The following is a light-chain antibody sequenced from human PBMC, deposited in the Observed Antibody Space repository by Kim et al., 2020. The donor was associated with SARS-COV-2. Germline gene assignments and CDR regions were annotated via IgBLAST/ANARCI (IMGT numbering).Light chain of an antibody. CDR3: AAWDDSLNGPV. CDR2: SNN. J-gene: IGLJ3*02. V-gene: IGLV1-44*01. CDR1: SSNIGSNT. Sequence: QSVLIQPPSASGTPGQRVTISCSGSSSNIGSNTVNWYQQLPGTAPKLLIYSNNQRPSGVPDRFSGSKSGTSASLAISGLQSEDEADYYCAAWDDSLNGPVFGGGTQLTVL.